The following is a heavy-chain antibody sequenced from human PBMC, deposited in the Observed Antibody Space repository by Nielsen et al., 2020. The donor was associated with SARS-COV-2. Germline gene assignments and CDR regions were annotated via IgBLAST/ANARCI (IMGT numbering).Heavy chain of an antibody. D-gene: IGHD3-22*01. V-gene: IGHV3-74*01. CDR2: INSDGSST. Sequence: GGSLRLSCAASGFTFSSYWMHWVRQAPGKGLVWVSRINSDGSSTSYADSVKGRFTISGDNAKNTLYLQMNSLRAEDTAVYYCAKDSATGYYDSSGHNWFDPWGQGTLVTVSS. CDR1: GFTFSSYW. J-gene: IGHJ5*02. CDR3: AKDSATGYYDSSGHNWFDP.